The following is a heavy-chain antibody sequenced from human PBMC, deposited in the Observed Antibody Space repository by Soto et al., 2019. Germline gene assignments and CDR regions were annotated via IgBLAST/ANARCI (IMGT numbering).Heavy chain of an antibody. J-gene: IGHJ5*02. CDR1: GFTFTNYW. CDR2: IDQGGGEK. V-gene: IGHV3-7*05. CDR3: ARGGNWFDP. Sequence: PGGSLRLSCAASGFTFTNYWMAWVRQAPGKGLEWVAHIDQGGGEKYYVDSMKGRFTISRDNAKNSLYLQMNSLRAEDTALYYCARGGNWFDPWGQRTLVTVSS. D-gene: IGHD3-10*01.